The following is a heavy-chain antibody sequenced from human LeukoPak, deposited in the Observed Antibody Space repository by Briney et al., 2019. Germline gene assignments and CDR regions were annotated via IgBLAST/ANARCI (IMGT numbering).Heavy chain of an antibody. V-gene: IGHV3-21*06. CDR3: AREAPMVRGGSLDY. J-gene: IGHJ4*02. Sequence: GGSLRLSCFASGFTFSRFGMNWVRQAPGKGLEWVSSISSTSDYIYYADSVKGRFTISRDNAKNSLYLQMNTLRAEDTAVYYCAREAPMVRGGSLDYWGQGTLVTVSS. D-gene: IGHD3-10*01. CDR2: ISSTSDYI. CDR1: GFTFSRFG.